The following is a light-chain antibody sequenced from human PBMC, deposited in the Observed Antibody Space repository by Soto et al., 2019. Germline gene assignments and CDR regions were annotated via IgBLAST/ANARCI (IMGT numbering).Light chain of an antibody. Sequence: EIVLTQSPGTLSLSPGERATLSCRASQSVSSSYLAWYQQKPGQAPRLLIYGASSRATGIPDRFSGSGSGTDCTLTISRLEPDDFAVYYCQQYGRSPPWTFGQGTKVEIK. CDR2: GAS. V-gene: IGKV3-20*01. J-gene: IGKJ1*01. CDR1: QSVSSSY. CDR3: QQYGRSPPWT.